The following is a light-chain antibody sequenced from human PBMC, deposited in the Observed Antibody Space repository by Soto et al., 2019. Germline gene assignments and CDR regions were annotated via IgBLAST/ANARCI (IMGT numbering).Light chain of an antibody. CDR1: SSDIGVYNY. CDR2: EVS. J-gene: IGLJ2*01. V-gene: IGLV2-14*01. Sequence: QSALTQPASVSGSPEQSITISCTGTSSDIGVYNYVSWYQQHPGKAPKLMIYEVSNRPSGVSNRFSGSKSGNTASLTISGLQAEDEADYYCSSYTTSSTLNVVFGGGTKLTVL. CDR3: SSYTTSSTLNVV.